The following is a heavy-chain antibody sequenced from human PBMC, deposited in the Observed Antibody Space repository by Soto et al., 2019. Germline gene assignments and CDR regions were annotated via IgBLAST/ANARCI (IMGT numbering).Heavy chain of an antibody. D-gene: IGHD3-3*01. CDR2: ISGSGGST. J-gene: IGHJ5*02. Sequence: EVQLLESGGGSVQPGKSLRLSCAASGFTFSSYAMSWVRQAPGKGLEWVSVISGSGGSTYYADSVKGRFTISRDNSKNPLYLQMNNLRAEDTAVYYCAKGLPERRSAYYRYNWFDPWGQGNLVTVSS. CDR3: AKGLPERRSAYYRYNWFDP. V-gene: IGHV3-23*01. CDR1: GFTFSSYA.